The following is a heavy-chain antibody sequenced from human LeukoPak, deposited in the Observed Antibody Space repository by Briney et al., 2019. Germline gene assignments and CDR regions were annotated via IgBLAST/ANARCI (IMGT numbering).Heavy chain of an antibody. CDR3: ARDDKNGRWSWFAP. CDR1: GYSFTDYG. Sequence: GASVKVSCKASGYSFTDYGISWVRQAPGQGPEWMGWISAYNGHTNYAPSVQGRVIMTTDTSTSTAYLEVRSLTSDDTAVYYCARDDKNGRWSWFAPWGQATPVTVSS. V-gene: IGHV1-18*01. J-gene: IGHJ5*02. CDR2: ISAYNGHT. D-gene: IGHD2-15*01.